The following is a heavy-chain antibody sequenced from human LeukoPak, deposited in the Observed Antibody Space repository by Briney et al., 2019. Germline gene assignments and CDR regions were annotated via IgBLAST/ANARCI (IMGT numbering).Heavy chain of an antibody. D-gene: IGHD6-13*01. CDR3: ARGRDGYSSSWYNY. CDR2: INHSGST. J-gene: IGHJ4*02. V-gene: IGHV4-34*01. Sequence: SETLSLTCTVSGGSISSYYWSWIRQPPGKGLEWIGEINHSGSTNYNPSLKSRVTISVDTSKNQFSLKLSSVTAADTAVYYCARGRDGYSSSWYNYWGQGTLVTVSS. CDR1: GGSISSYY.